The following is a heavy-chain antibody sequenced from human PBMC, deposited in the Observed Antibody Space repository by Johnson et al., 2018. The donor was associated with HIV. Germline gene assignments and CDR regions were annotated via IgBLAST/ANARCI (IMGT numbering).Heavy chain of an antibody. CDR3: VRKGDAFDI. CDR1: GFAFGTYW. Sequence: MLLVESGGGLVQPGGSLRLSCVVSGFAFGTYWMSWARQAPGKGLEWVANIKQDGSEKYYVDSVKGRFTISRDNAKNSLYLQMDSLRAEDTAVYYCVRKGDAFDIWGQGTMVTVSS. J-gene: IGHJ3*02. CDR2: IKQDGSEK. V-gene: IGHV3-7*05.